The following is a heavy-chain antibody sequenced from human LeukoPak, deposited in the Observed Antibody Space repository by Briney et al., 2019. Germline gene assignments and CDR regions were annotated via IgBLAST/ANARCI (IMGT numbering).Heavy chain of an antibody. V-gene: IGHV3-23*01. CDR1: GFTFSSYA. CDR2: ITGSGGST. J-gene: IGHJ4*02. D-gene: IGHD3-16*02. Sequence: GGSLRLSCAASGFTFSSYAMNWVRQAPGKGLEWVSTITGSGGSTYYTDSVKGRFTISRDNSKNTLYLQMNSLRPEDTAVYYCAKGGLGESSLNNFDYWGQGTLVTVSS. CDR3: AKGGLGESSLNNFDY.